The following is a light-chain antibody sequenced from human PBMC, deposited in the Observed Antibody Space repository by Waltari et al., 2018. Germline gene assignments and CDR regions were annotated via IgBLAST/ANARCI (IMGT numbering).Light chain of an antibody. CDR1: SSYVGGNNN. V-gene: IGLV2-14*03. CDR3: ASYISSSTLEL. Sequence: QSALTQPASVSGSPGQSITISCTGTSSYVGGNNNVYWDQQHRGKAPKLMIYDVSNRPSGVSNRFSGSKSGNTASLTISGLQAEDEADYYCASYISSSTLELFGGGTSLTVL. CDR2: DVS. J-gene: IGLJ2*01.